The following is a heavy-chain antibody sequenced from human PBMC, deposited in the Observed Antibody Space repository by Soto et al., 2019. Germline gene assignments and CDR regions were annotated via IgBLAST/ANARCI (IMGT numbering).Heavy chain of an antibody. CDR1: GFTFSSYA. V-gene: IGHV3-23*01. J-gene: IGHJ6*02. Sequence: EVQLLESGGGLVQPGGSLRLSCAASGFTFSSYAMSWVRQAPGKGLEWVSAISGSGGSTYYADYVKGRFTISRDNSKNTLYLQMNSVRAEDTAVYYCAKGDPHVDIVALLDYYYGMDVWGQGTTVTVSS. D-gene: IGHD5-12*01. CDR3: AKGDPHVDIVALLDYYYGMDV. CDR2: ISGSGGST.